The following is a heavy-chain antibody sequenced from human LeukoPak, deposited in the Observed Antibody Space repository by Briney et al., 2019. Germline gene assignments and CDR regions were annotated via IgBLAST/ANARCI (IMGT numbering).Heavy chain of an antibody. CDR2: INPSGGST. J-gene: IGHJ4*02. CDR1: GYTFTSYY. CDR3: ARARSSWRFDF. Sequence: ASVKVSCKAPGYTFTSYYVHWVRQAPGQGLEWMGKINPSGGSTSYVQKFQGRVNMTRDTSASTVYMELSSLRSEDTAVYYCARARSSWRFDFWGQGTLVTVSS. D-gene: IGHD6-13*01. V-gene: IGHV1-46*01.